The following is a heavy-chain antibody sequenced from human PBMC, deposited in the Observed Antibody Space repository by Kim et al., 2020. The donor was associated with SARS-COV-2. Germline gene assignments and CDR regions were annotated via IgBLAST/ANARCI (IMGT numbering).Heavy chain of an antibody. CDR3: AKVSSTAAGPFQH. CDR1: GFTFDDYA. D-gene: IGHD6-13*01. V-gene: IGHV3-9*01. CDR2: ISWNSGSI. Sequence: GGSLRLSCSASGFTFDDYAMHWVRQAPGKGLEWVSGISWNSGSIGYADSVKGRFTISRDNAKNSLYLQMNSLRAEDTALYYCAKVSSTAAGPFQHWGQGT. J-gene: IGHJ1*01.